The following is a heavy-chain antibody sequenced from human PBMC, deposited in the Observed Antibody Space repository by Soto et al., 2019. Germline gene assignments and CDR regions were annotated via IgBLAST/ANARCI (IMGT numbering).Heavy chain of an antibody. CDR3: ARLGAYSHAMDF. J-gene: IGHJ1*01. D-gene: IGHD3-16*01. CDR2: IYFAGTT. Sequence: SLTCTVSEGTVSLNYWSWIRQPPGKELEWIGYIYFAGTTTYNPSLQSRVSISLDTSKNEVSLKLTSVTAADTAVYFCARLGAYSHAMDFCGQGTLVSVS. V-gene: IGHV4-59*08. CDR1: EGTVSLNY.